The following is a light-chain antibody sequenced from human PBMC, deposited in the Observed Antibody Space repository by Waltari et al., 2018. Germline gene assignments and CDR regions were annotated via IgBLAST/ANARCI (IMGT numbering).Light chain of an antibody. J-gene: IGLJ3*02. CDR1: RLDDKN. Sequence: SYELTQPPSLSVSRGQSATITCSGDRLDDKNVCWYQQKPGQSPVLVMYQDRKRPSGIPERSSGSNSGNTATLTLSAAQGMDEADYYCQAWDSSTAVFGGGTKLTVL. CDR2: QDR. V-gene: IGLV3-1*01. CDR3: QAWDSSTAV.